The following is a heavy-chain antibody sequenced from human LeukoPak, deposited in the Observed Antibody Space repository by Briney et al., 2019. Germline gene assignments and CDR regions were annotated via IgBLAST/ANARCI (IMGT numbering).Heavy chain of an antibody. D-gene: IGHD3-3*01. CDR2: INPNSGGT. CDR1: GYTFTGYY. Sequence: ASVKVSCKASGYTFTGYYMHWVRQAPGQGLEWMGWINPNSGGTNYAQKFQGRVTMTRDTSISTAYMELSRLRSDDTAVYYCARGDFWSGYYHSMDVWGQGTTVTVSS. CDR3: ARGDFWSGYYHSMDV. J-gene: IGHJ6*02. V-gene: IGHV1-2*02.